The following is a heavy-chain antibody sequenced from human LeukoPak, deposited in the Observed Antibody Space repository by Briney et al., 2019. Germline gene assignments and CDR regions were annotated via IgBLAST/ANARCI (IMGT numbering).Heavy chain of an antibody. J-gene: IGHJ1*01. CDR1: GGSISGSSYY. CDR2: ISSSGST. Sequence: PSETLSLTCTVSGGSISGSSYYWGWSRQPPGEGLEWIGSISSSGSTYYNPSLKSRVTISVDTSKNQFSLKLTSVTAADTAVYYCASLSYSSGWFPYFHPWGQGTLVTVSS. V-gene: IGHV4-39*01. D-gene: IGHD6-19*01. CDR3: ASLSYSSGWFPYFHP.